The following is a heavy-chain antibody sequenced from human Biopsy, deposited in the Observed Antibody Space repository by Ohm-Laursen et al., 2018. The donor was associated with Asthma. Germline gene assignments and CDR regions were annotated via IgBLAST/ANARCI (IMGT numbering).Heavy chain of an antibody. V-gene: IGHV3-7*01. CDR2: SKRDGSEK. D-gene: IGHD3-3*01. CDR3: TRTFHFWSPYHAEHYQL. J-gene: IGHJ1*01. Sequence: GSLRLSCAASGSTFCDNCMSCFRQVLGQGLGRGVNSKRDGSEKNNVDSLKGRFTISRDYAKNLLFLQMNSLRAEDTAVYYCTRTFHFWSPYHAEHYQLWGQGTLVTVSS. CDR1: GSTFCDNC.